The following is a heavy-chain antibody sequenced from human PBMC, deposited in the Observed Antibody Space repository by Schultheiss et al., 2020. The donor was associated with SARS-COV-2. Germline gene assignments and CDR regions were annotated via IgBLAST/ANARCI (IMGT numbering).Heavy chain of an antibody. CDR3: VNGGSYYLSNFDY. CDR2: ISSSSSYI. V-gene: IGHV3-21*01. CDR1: GFTFSSYS. J-gene: IGHJ4*02. Sequence: GGSLRLSCAASGFTFSSYSMNWVRQAPGKGLEWVSSISSSSSYIYYADSVKGRFTISRDNAKNSLYLQMNSLRAEDTAVYYCVNGGSYYLSNFDYWGQGTLVTVSS. D-gene: IGHD1-26*01.